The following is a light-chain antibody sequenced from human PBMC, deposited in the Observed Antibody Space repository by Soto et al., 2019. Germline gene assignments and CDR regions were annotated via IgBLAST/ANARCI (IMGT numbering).Light chain of an antibody. CDR2: TAS. CDR1: QGINKL. CDR3: QQYESFHLT. Sequence: DIQMTQSPSSLSASVGDSVTITCRASQGINKLLAWFQQKPGTAPKSLISTASRLQSGVLSRFSGSGSGTHLTRTINNLPPEDFATYYCQQYESFHLTFGGAEKVEI. J-gene: IGKJ4*01. V-gene: IGKV1-16*01.